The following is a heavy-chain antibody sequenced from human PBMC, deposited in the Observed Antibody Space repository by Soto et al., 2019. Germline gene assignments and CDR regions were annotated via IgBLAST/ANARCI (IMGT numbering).Heavy chain of an antibody. V-gene: IGHV3-23*01. CDR2: ISGSGGST. Sequence: PWGSLRLSCAASGFSFSSYAMSWVRQAPGKGLEWVSAISGSGGSTYYADSVKGRFTISRDNFKNTLYLQMNSLRAEDTAVYYCAKSAVAGTFGYWGQGTLVTVSS. CDR1: GFSFSSYA. CDR3: AKSAVAGTFGY. J-gene: IGHJ4*02. D-gene: IGHD6-19*01.